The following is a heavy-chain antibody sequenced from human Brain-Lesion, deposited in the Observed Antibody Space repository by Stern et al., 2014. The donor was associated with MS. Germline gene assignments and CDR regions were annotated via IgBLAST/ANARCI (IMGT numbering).Heavy chain of an antibody. CDR2: FDPEDGET. V-gene: IGHV1-24*01. J-gene: IGHJ4*02. CDR1: GYTLTELS. CDR3: ATLSPGAGGNYYRHFDY. Sequence: MQLVESGAEVKKPGASVKVSCKVSGYTLTELSMHRVRQAPRKGLEWMGGFDPEDGETIYAQKFQGRVTMTEDTSTDTAYMELSSLRSEDTAVYYCATLSPGAGGNYYRHFDYWGQGTLVTVSS. D-gene: IGHD1-26*01.